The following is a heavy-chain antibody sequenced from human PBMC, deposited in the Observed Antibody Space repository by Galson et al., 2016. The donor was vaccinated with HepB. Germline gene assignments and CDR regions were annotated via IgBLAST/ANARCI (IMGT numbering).Heavy chain of an antibody. CDR1: GFTFSDYA. J-gene: IGHJ3*02. D-gene: IGHD3-10*01. CDR2: ISGSGGST. CDR3: ARIISSQFAFDI. Sequence: SLRLSCAASGFTFSDYAMSWVRQGPGKRLEWVSGISGSGGSTYYADSVKGRFTISRDSSKNTLYLQMNSLRAEDTAVYYCARIISSQFAFDIWGQGTMVTVSS. V-gene: IGHV3-23*01.